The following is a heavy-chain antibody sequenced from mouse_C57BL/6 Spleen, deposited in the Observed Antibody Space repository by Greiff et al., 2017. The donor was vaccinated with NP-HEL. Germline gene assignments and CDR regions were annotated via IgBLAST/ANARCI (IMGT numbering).Heavy chain of an antibody. J-gene: IGHJ1*03. Sequence: EVKLMESGGGLVKPGGSLKLSCAASGFTFSSYTMSWVRQTPEKRLEWVATISGGGGNTYYPDSVKGRFTISRDNAKNTLYLQMSSLRSEDTALYYCARATIVTYWYFDVWGTGTTVTVSS. D-gene: IGHD2-5*01. CDR2: ISGGGGNT. CDR3: ARATIVTYWYFDV. V-gene: IGHV5-9*01. CDR1: GFTFSSYT.